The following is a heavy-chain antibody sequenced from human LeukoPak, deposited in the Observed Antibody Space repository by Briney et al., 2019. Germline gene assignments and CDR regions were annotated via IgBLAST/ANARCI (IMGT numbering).Heavy chain of an antibody. D-gene: IGHD3-10*01. CDR1: GFTFSSYA. CDR3: ARGHEDTYYYGSGIPHPFDY. J-gene: IGHJ4*02. CDR2: ISYDGNNK. Sequence: GRSLRLSCAASGFTFSSYAMHWVRQAPGKGLEWMAVISYDGNNKYYADSVKGRFTISRDNSKNTLYLQMNSLRAEDTAVYYCARGHEDTYYYGSGIPHPFDYWGQGTLVTVSS. V-gene: IGHV3-30-3*01.